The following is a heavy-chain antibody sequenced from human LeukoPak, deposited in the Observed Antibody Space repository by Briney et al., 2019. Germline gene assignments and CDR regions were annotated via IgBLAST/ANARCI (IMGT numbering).Heavy chain of an antibody. Sequence: SETLSLTCAVYGGSFSGYYRSWIRQPPGKGLEWIGEINHSGSTNYNPSLKSRVTISIDTSKNLFSLRLTSVTAADTAVFYCATFRNFDGFEIWGQGTMVTVSS. J-gene: IGHJ3*02. CDR3: ATFRNFDGFEI. CDR2: INHSGST. V-gene: IGHV4-34*01. D-gene: IGHD4-11*01. CDR1: GGSFSGYY.